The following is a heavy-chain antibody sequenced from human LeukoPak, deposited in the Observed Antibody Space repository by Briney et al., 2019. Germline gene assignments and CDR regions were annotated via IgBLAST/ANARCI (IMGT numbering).Heavy chain of an antibody. J-gene: IGHJ3*02. Sequence: SVKVSCKASGGTFSSYAISWVRQAPGQGLEWMGRIIPIFGTANYAQKFQGRVTITTDESTSTAYMELSSLRSEDTAVYYCARPLRGDRDAFDIWGQGTMVTVSS. CDR3: ARPLRGDRDAFDI. D-gene: IGHD3-10*01. CDR1: GGTFSSYA. V-gene: IGHV1-69*05. CDR2: IIPIFGTA.